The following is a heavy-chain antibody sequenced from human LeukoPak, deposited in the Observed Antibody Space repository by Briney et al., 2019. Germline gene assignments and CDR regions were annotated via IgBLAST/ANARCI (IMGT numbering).Heavy chain of an antibody. D-gene: IGHD6-19*01. V-gene: IGHV1-2*02. Sequence: ASVKVSCKASGYTFTDYYMYWVRQAPGQGLEWMGWMNPNSGDTNYAQKFQGRVTMTRDTSVSTSYMELNTLRFDDTAFYYCATVWRTASSASNWFDPWGQVTLVTVSS. J-gene: IGHJ5*02. CDR1: GYTFTDYY. CDR3: ATVWRTASSASNWFDP. CDR2: MNPNSGDT.